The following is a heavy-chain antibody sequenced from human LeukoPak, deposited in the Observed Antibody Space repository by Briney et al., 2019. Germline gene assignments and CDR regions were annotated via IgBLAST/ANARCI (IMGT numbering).Heavy chain of an antibody. J-gene: IGHJ4*02. CDR2: INNSGDRR. CDR1: GFIFSNYA. V-gene: IGHV3-23*01. Sequence: GGSLRLSCAASGFIFSNYAMSWVRQAPGKGLEWVSGINNSGDRRFYADSVKGRFTISRDNSKNTLYLQMNSLRAEDTAIYYCAREPTESTTAYWGQGALVTVSS. D-gene: IGHD4-11*01. CDR3: AREPTESTTAY.